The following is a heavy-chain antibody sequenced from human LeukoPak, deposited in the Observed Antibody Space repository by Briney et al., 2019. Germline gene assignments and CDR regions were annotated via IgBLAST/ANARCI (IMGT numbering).Heavy chain of an antibody. D-gene: IGHD3-22*01. CDR1: GYTFTGYY. CDR3: ARSGLGLSYDSSGYYLGY. Sequence: ASVKVSCKASGYTFTGYYMHWVRQAPGQGLEWMGWINPNSGGTNYAQKFQGRVTMTRDTSISTAYMELSRLRSEDTAVYYCARSGLGLSYDSSGYYLGYWGQGTLVTVSS. J-gene: IGHJ4*02. CDR2: INPNSGGT. V-gene: IGHV1-2*02.